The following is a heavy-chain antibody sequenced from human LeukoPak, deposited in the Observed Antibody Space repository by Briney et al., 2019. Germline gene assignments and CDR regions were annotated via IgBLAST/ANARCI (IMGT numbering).Heavy chain of an antibody. J-gene: IGHJ1*01. D-gene: IGHD3-22*01. CDR2: ISYDGGNK. Sequence: PGGSLRLSCAASGFTFSNYAMHWVRQAPGKGLEWVAVISYDGGNKYYADSVKGRFTISRDNAKNSLYLQMNSLRAEDTAVYYWAREGAYDSSGYYYGPLFQHGGQGTLVTVPS. CDR1: GFTFSNYA. V-gene: IGHV3-30-3*01. CDR3: AREGAYDSSGYYYGPLFQH.